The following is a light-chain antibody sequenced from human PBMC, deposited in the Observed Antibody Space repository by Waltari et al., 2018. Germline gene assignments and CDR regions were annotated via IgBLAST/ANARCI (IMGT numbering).Light chain of an antibody. CDR3: QQYYTSPLS. J-gene: IGKJ4*01. CDR2: WAS. V-gene: IGKV4-1*01. Sequence: DIVMTQSPDSLTVSLGERATVNCKSSQTLLHRSNNKNYLAWYQQKPGQPPKLLISWASTRESGVPDRFSGSGSWTHFTLTINSLQAADVAVYYCQQYYTSPLSFGGGTKVEVK. CDR1: QTLLHRSNNKNY.